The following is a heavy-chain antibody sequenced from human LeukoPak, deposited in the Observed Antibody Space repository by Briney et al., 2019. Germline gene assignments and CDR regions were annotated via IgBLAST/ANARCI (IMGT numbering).Heavy chain of an antibody. CDR2: LSNSSSYF. Sequence: AGSLTFSCAASGFSFSSYNLNWLRQAPGKGLEGVSSLSNSSSYFYYEDSVKGRFTVDRANARNSLEVQMNSLRAEGTAVYYCSREDVLLWFGSHYYMDVWGKGTTVTVSS. V-gene: IGHV3-21*01. J-gene: IGHJ6*03. CDR1: GFSFSSYN. D-gene: IGHD3-10*01. CDR3: SREDVLLWFGSHYYMDV.